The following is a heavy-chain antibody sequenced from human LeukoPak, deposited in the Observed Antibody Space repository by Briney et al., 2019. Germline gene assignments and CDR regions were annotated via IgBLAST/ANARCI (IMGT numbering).Heavy chain of an antibody. CDR2: ISSDGRST. V-gene: IGHV3-74*01. Sequence: PGGSLRLSCAASGFTFSDNWMHWVRQAPGKGLVWVSVISSDGRSTIYADSVKGRFTISRDNAKNTLYLQMDSLRAEDTAVYFCASQLGGSVYWGQGTLVTVSS. CDR1: GFTFSDNW. D-gene: IGHD3-16*01. J-gene: IGHJ4*02. CDR3: ASQLGGSVY.